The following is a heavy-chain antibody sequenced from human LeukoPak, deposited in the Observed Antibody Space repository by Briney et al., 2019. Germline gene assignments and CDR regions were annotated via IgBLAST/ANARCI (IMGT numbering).Heavy chain of an antibody. CDR2: IWYDGSNK. Sequence: GGSLRLSCAASGFTFSSYGMHWVRQAPGKGLGWVAVIWYDGSNKYYADSVKGRFTISRDNAKNSLYLQMNSLRAEDTAVYYCARDFMTTVTTPFDYWGQGTLVTVSS. J-gene: IGHJ4*02. D-gene: IGHD4-17*01. V-gene: IGHV3-33*01. CDR1: GFTFSSYG. CDR3: ARDFMTTVTTPFDY.